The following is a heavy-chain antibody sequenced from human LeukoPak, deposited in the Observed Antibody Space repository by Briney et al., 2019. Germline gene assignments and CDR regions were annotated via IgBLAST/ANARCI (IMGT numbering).Heavy chain of an antibody. CDR3: AKVSGSYYAMDV. Sequence: GGSLRLSCAASGFTFGSYAMRWVRQAPGKGLEWVSTITGSGSSTYYADSVKGRFTISRDNSKNTLYLQMNSLRAEDTAVYYCAKVSGSYYAMDVWGQGTTVTVSS. J-gene: IGHJ6*02. CDR1: GFTFGSYA. D-gene: IGHD3-10*01. V-gene: IGHV3-23*01. CDR2: ITGSGSST.